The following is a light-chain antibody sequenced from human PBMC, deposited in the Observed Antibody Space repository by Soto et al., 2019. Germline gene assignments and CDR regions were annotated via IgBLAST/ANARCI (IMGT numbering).Light chain of an antibody. V-gene: IGLV1-47*02. Sequence: QSVLTQPPSASGTPGQRVTISCSGSYSNVETNYVYWYQQVPGTAPQLLIYTNDQRPSGVPDRFAASKSGTSASLAISGLRSEDEADYFCSATDDSLGGPVFGGGTKLTVL. CDR3: SATDDSLGGPV. J-gene: IGLJ2*01. CDR1: YSNVETNY. CDR2: TND.